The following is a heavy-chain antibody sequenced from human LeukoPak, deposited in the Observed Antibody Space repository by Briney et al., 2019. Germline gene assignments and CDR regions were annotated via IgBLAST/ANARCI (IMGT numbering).Heavy chain of an antibody. CDR3: AKDPSFYCTGGSCHSRYYFDD. J-gene: IGHJ4*02. CDR2: ISGSGGST. Sequence: GGSLRLSCAASGFTFSSYAMSWVRQAPGKGLEWVSAISGSGGSTYYADSVKGRFTISRDNSKNTLYLQMNSLRAEDTALYYCAKDPSFYCTGGSCHSRYYFDDWGQGTLVTVSS. CDR1: GFTFSSYA. V-gene: IGHV3-23*01. D-gene: IGHD2-15*01.